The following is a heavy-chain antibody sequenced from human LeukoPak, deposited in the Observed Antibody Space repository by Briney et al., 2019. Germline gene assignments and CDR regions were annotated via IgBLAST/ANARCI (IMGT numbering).Heavy chain of an antibody. D-gene: IGHD2-2*02. Sequence: SQTLSLTCTVSGGSISRGGYFWGWLRQPPGQGLQWIGNIYHTGTTHYNPSLTGRVTISVDLSKNQFSLRLSSVTAADTAVYYCATVDYTHSFFDYWGQGTLVPVSS. CDR3: ATVDYTHSFFDY. CDR1: GGSISRGGYF. J-gene: IGHJ4*02. V-gene: IGHV4-30-2*01. CDR2: IYHTGTT.